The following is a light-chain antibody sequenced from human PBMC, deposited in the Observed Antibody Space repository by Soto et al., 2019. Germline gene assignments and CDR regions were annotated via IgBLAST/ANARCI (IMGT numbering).Light chain of an antibody. Sequence: QSALTQPASVSGSPGQSITISCTGTSSDVGGYNYVSWYQQPPGTAPKLIMYEVSNRPSGVPDRFSGSKSGNTASLTISGLQAEDEADYYCSSYTSSSTYVFGTGTKLTVL. CDR2: EVS. J-gene: IGLJ1*01. CDR3: SSYTSSSTYV. V-gene: IGLV2-18*02. CDR1: SSDVGGYNY.